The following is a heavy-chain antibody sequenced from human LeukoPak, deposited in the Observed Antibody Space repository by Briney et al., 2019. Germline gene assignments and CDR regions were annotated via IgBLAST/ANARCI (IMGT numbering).Heavy chain of an antibody. CDR3: ARVAATRNWFDP. Sequence: ASVKVSCKASGYTFTSYAMHWVRQAPGQRLEWMGWINAGNGNTKYSQKFQGRVTITRDTSASTAYMELSSLRSEDTAVYYCARVAATRNWFDPWGQGTLVTVSS. CDR2: INAGNGNT. D-gene: IGHD6-13*01. CDR1: GYTFTSYA. V-gene: IGHV1-3*01. J-gene: IGHJ5*02.